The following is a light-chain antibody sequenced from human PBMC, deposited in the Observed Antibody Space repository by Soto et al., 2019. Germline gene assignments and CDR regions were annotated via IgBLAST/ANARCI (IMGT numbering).Light chain of an antibody. V-gene: IGLV2-11*01. CDR2: DVT. J-gene: IGLJ1*01. CDR1: SSDVGGYNY. Sequence: QSALTQPRSVSGSPGQSVTISCTGTSSDVGGYNYVSWYQQHPGNAPKLMIYDVTKRPSGVPDRFSGSKSDNTASLTISGLQADDEADYYCCSYAGTYTRVFGTGTKVT. CDR3: CSYAGTYTRV.